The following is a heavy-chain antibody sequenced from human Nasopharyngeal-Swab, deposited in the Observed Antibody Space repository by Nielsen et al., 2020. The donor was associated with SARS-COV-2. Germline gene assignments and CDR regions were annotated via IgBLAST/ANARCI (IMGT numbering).Heavy chain of an antibody. J-gene: IGHJ6*02. D-gene: IGHD6-13*01. Sequence: GESLNISCAASEFTISDYYIAWLRQAPGRGLEGGSYISTSGRRTDSSDSGKGRFTISRDNANNLLFLHMRRLRGEDTAVYYCAREHGYQVLLDYYYHGLDVWGHGTAVTVSS. CDR1: EFTISDYY. CDR2: ISTSGRRT. V-gene: IGHV3-11*01. CDR3: AREHGYQVLLDYYYHGLDV.